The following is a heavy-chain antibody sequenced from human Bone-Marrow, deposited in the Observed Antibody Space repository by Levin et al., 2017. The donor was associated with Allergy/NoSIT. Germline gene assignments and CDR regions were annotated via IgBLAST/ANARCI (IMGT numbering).Heavy chain of an antibody. CDR2: FHPEDAET. J-gene: IGHJ3*02. V-gene: IGHV1-24*01. CDR1: GYTLTDLS. Sequence: PVASVKVSCKVSGYTLTDLSMHWVRQAPGKGLEWMGGFHPEDAETIYAQKFQGRLTMTEDRSTDTAYMELSSLRSDDTAMYYCATGTWHIVVVTASDAFDMWGQGTMVTVSS. CDR3: ATGTWHIVVVTASDAFDM. D-gene: IGHD2-21*02.